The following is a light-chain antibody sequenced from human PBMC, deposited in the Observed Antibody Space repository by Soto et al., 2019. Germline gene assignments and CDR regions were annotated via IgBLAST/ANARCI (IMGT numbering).Light chain of an antibody. CDR1: QAINNY. J-gene: IGKJ4*01. V-gene: IGKV1-27*01. Sequence: DHQMTQSPSSLSASVGDRVNITCRASQAINNYEAWYQQKPGQCPQLLIYAASTLQSGVPSRFRGSGSGTDFTLTISSLQPEDVATYYCQKYDRVLRIFGGGTKVEVK. CDR2: AAS. CDR3: QKYDRVLRI.